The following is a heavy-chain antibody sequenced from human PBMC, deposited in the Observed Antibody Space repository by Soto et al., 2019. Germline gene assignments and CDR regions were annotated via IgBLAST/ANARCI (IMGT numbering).Heavy chain of an antibody. CDR1: GFTFSSYA. Sequence: RGSLRLSCAASGFTFSSYAMSWVRQAPGKGLEWVSAISGSGGSTYYADSVKGRFTISKDNSKNTLYLQMNSLRAEDTAVYYCAKTSGHKGGNWFDPWGQGTLVTVSS. CDR3: AKTSGHKGGNWFDP. CDR2: ISGSGGST. J-gene: IGHJ5*02. V-gene: IGHV3-23*01. D-gene: IGHD3-16*01.